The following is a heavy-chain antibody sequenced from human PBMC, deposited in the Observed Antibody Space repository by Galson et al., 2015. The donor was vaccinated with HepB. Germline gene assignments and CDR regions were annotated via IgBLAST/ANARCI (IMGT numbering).Heavy chain of an antibody. V-gene: IGHV3-30*03. CDR2: ISNDGSNK. Sequence: SLRLACAASGVTFSSYGMHWVRQAPGKGLEWVAVISNDGSNKYYADSVKGRFTISRDNSKNTLYLQMNSLRAEDTTVDYCARDVANWNDGGWFDYWGQGTLVTVSS. J-gene: IGHJ4*02. CDR1: GVTFSSYG. D-gene: IGHD1-1*01. CDR3: ARDVANWNDGGWFDY.